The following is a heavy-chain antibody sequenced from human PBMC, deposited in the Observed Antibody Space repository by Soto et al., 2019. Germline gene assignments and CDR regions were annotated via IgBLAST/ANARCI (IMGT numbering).Heavy chain of an antibody. CDR2: IYTPGST. Sequence: EVQVVETGGGLIQPGGSLRLSCEASGFTVGSRDMAWVRQAPGKGLEWVSTIYTPGSTDYADSVKGRFTISRDNSRNTVSLQMNSLRAEDTAVYYCARGLVGSTTSFDYWGQGTLVTVSS. V-gene: IGHV3-53*02. CDR3: ARGLVGSTTSFDY. D-gene: IGHD1-26*01. CDR1: GFTVGSRD. J-gene: IGHJ4*02.